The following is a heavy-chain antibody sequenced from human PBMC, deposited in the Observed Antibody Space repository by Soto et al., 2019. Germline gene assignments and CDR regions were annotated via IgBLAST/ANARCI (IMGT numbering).Heavy chain of an antibody. Sequence: QPGGSLRLSCEGSGFTFSRYGMHWVRQAPGMGLEWVAVVSHDGLAQYYGDSVKGRFTISRDNSQNTLYLQMNNLRTEDTAIYYCAKETIAVGGPNYFDYWGQGTLVTVSS. V-gene: IGHV3-30*18. J-gene: IGHJ4*02. D-gene: IGHD6-19*01. CDR1: GFTFSRYG. CDR3: AKETIAVGGPNYFDY. CDR2: VSHDGLAQ.